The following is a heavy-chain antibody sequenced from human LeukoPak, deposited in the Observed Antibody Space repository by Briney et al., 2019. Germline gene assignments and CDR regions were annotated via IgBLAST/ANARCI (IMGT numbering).Heavy chain of an antibody. J-gene: IGHJ4*02. D-gene: IGHD3-3*01. V-gene: IGHV3-48*01. CDR3: ARDRYDFWSVYDY. CDR1: GFTFSSYS. CDR2: ISSSSSTI. Sequence: GGSLRLSCAASGFTFSSYSMNWVRQAPGKGLEWVSYISSSSSTIYYADSVKGRFTISRDNAKNSLYLQMNSLRAEDTAGYYCARDRYDFWSVYDYWGQGTLVTVSS.